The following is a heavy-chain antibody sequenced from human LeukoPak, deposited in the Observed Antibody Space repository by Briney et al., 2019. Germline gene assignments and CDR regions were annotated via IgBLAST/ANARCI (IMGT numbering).Heavy chain of an antibody. V-gene: IGHV1-69*04. CDR3: ARAAKYYYYGMDV. J-gene: IGHJ6*02. CDR2: IIPILGIA. CDR1: RGTFSSYA. Sequence: ASVKVSCKASRGTFSSYAISWVRQAPGQGLEWMGRIIPILGIANYAQKFQGRVTITADKSTSTAYMELSSLRSEDTAVYYCARAAKYYYYGMDVWGQGTMVTVSS.